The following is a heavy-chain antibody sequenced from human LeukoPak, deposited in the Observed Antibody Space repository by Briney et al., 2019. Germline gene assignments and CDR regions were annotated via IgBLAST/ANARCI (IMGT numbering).Heavy chain of an antibody. CDR1: GGSISSGSYY. Sequence: SETLSLTCTVSGGSISSGSYYWSWIRQPAGKGLEWIAYIYSSGTTNYNPSLKSRVTILVDTSKNQFSLKLNSVTAADTAVYYCARDARSTSCMDVWGKGITVTVSS. D-gene: IGHD2-2*01. CDR2: IYSSGTT. V-gene: IGHV4-61*10. CDR3: ARDARSTSCMDV. J-gene: IGHJ6*03.